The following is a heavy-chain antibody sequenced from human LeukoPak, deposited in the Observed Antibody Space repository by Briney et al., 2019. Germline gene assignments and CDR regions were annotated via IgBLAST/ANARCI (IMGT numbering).Heavy chain of an antibody. Sequence: ASVKVSCKASGYTFTSYDINWVRQATGQGLEWMGWMNPNSGNTGYAQKFQGRVTMTRNTSISTAYMELSSLRSEDTAVYYCARGRVATIRIVVVTASTRRWFDPWGQGTLVTVSS. V-gene: IGHV1-8*01. CDR2: MNPNSGNT. J-gene: IGHJ5*02. D-gene: IGHD2-21*02. CDR1: GYTFTSYD. CDR3: ARGRVATIRIVVVTASTRRWFDP.